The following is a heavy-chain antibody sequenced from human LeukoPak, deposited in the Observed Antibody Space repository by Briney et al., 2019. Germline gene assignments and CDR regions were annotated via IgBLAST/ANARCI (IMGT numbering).Heavy chain of an antibody. V-gene: IGHV3-23*01. D-gene: IGHD4-11*01. Sequence: GGSLRLSCAASGFTFSSYAMSWVRQAPGKGLEWVSAISGSGGSTYYADSVKGRFTISRENSKNTLYLQMNSLKPEDTAVYYCAKDGDYSILRWFDPWGQGTLVTVSS. CDR1: GFTFSSYA. J-gene: IGHJ5*02. CDR2: ISGSGGST. CDR3: AKDGDYSILRWFDP.